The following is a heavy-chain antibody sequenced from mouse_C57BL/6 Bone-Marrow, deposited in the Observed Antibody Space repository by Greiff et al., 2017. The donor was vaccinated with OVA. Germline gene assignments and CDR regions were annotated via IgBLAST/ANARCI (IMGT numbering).Heavy chain of an antibody. D-gene: IGHD3-2*02. J-gene: IGHJ2*01. CDR3: ARETAHNYFDY. CDR1: GYTFTSYW. CDR2: IVPNSGGT. Sequence: QVQLQQPGAELVKPGASVKLSCKASGYTFTSYWMHWVKQRPGRGLEWIGRIVPNSGGTKYNEKFKSKATLTVDKPSSTAYMQRSSLTSEDSAVYYCARETAHNYFDYWGQGTTLTVSS. V-gene: IGHV1-72*01.